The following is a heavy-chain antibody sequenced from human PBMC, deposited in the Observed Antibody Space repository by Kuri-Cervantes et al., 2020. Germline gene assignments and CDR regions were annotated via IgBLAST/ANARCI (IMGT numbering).Heavy chain of an antibody. J-gene: IGHJ6*02. CDR1: GFTFSSYG. V-gene: IGHV3-30*02. Sequence: GGSLRLSCAASGFTFSSYGMNWVRQAPGKGLEWVAFIRYGGSTIYYADSVKGRFTISRDNSKNTLYLQMNSLRAEDTAVYYCAKVGTVGRYGMDVWGQGTMVTVSS. CDR3: AKVGTVGRYGMDV. D-gene: IGHD3/OR15-3a*01. CDR2: IRYGGSTI.